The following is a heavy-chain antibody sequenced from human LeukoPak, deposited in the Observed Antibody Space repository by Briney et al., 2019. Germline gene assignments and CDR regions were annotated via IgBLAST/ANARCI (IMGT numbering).Heavy chain of an antibody. CDR1: GYTFTGYY. V-gene: IGHV1-2*02. CDR2: INPNSGGT. CDR3: ASFEVVPAAIHGGWFDP. J-gene: IGHJ5*02. D-gene: IGHD2-2*02. Sequence: ASVKVSCKASGYTFTGYYMHWVRQAPGQGLGWMGWINPNSGGTNYAQKFQGRVTMTRDTSISTAYMELSRLRSDDTAVYYCASFEVVPAAIHGGWFDPWGQGTLVTVSS.